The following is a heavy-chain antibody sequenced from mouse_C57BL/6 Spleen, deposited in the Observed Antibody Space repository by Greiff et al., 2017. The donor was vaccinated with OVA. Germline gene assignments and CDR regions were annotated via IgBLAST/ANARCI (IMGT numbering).Heavy chain of an antibody. Sequence: VQLQQSGPELVKPGASVKISCKASGYTFTDYYMNWVKQSHGKSLEWIGDINPNNGGTSYNQKFKGKATLTVDKSSSTAYMELRSLTSEDSAVYYCARYPFYYGSSYSDWYFDVWGTGTTVTVSS. D-gene: IGHD1-1*01. CDR3: ARYPFYYGSSYSDWYFDV. CDR2: INPNNGGT. J-gene: IGHJ1*03. CDR1: GYTFTDYY. V-gene: IGHV1-26*01.